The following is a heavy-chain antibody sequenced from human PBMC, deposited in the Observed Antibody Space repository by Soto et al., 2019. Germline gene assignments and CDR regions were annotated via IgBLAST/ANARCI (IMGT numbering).Heavy chain of an antibody. D-gene: IGHD1-7*01. Sequence: PSETLSLTCTVSGGAISSGGYYLSWIRQHPGKGLEWIGYIYYSGSTYYNPSLKSRVTISVDTSKNQFSLKLSSVTAADTAVYYCASAPRNWNYGGYSDYGMDVWGQGTTVTVSS. CDR1: GGAISSGGYY. CDR2: IYYSGST. J-gene: IGHJ6*02. CDR3: ASAPRNWNYGGYSDYGMDV. V-gene: IGHV4-31*03.